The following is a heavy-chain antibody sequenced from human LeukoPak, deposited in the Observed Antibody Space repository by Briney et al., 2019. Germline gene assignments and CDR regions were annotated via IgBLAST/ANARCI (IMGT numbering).Heavy chain of an antibody. CDR2: IYSGGNT. D-gene: IGHD3-22*01. J-gene: IGHJ4*02. CDR1: GFTVSSNY. CDR3: ARGTYYYDSSGYYPFDY. Sequence: GGSLRLSCAASGFTVSSNYMSWVRQAPGKGLEWVSVIYSGGNTYYADSVKGRFTISRDNPKNALYLQMNSLKAEDTAVYYCARGTYYYDSSGYYPFDYWGQGTLVTVSS. V-gene: IGHV3-66*01.